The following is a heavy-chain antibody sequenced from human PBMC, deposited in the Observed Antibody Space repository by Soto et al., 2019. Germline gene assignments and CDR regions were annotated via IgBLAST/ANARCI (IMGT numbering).Heavy chain of an antibody. V-gene: IGHV3-21*01. CDR2: ISSSSSYI. Sequence: ESGGGLVKPGGSLRLSCAASGFTFSSYSMNWVRQAPGKGLEWVSSISSSSSYIYYADSVKGRFTISRDNAKNSLYLQMNSLRAEDTAVYYCARDRTTYYDFWSGYYTEGVSFDYWGQGTLVTVSS. J-gene: IGHJ4*02. D-gene: IGHD3-3*01. CDR1: GFTFSSYS. CDR3: ARDRTTYYDFWSGYYTEGVSFDY.